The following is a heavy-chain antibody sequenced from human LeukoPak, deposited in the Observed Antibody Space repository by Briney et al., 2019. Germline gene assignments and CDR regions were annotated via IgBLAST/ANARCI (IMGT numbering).Heavy chain of an antibody. D-gene: IGHD3-22*01. J-gene: IGHJ4*02. CDR3: ARARQRLYYYDSSGTPLDY. V-gene: IGHV4-39*01. CDR2: IYYSGST. CDR1: GGSISSSSYY. Sequence: SETLSLTCTVSGGSISSSSYYWGWIRQPPGKGLEWIGSIYYSGSTYYNPSLKSRVTISVDTSKNQFSLKLSSVTAADTAVYYCARARQRLYYYDSSGTPLDYWGQGTLVTVSS.